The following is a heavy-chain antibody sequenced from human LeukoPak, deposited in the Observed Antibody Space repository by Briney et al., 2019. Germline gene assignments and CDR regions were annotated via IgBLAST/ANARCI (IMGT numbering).Heavy chain of an antibody. V-gene: IGHV3-23*01. D-gene: IGHD6-13*01. CDR1: GFTFSSYA. CDR3: ARDPDSSSWYGTFGY. Sequence: GGSLRLSCAASGFTFSSYAMNWVRQAPGKGLEWLSAISGSGDTTYYADSVRGRFTISRDNSKNTLYLQMSSLRAEDTAVYYCARDPDSSSWYGTFGYWGQGILVAVSS. J-gene: IGHJ4*02. CDR2: ISGSGDTT.